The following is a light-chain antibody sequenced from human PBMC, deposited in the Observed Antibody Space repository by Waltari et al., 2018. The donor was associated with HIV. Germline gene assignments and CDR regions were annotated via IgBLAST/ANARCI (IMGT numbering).Light chain of an antibody. V-gene: IGKV1-9*01. CDR2: GAS. CDR1: QGISSY. Sequence: DIQLTQSPSFLSASVGDRVTITCRASQGISSYLAWYQQKPGKAPKLLIYGASTLQSGVPSRFSGSGSGTEFTLTISSLQPEDFATYYCQQLNSYLTFGPGTKVDIK. J-gene: IGKJ3*01. CDR3: QQLNSYLT.